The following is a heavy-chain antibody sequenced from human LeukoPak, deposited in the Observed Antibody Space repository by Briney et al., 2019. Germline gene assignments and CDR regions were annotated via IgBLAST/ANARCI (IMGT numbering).Heavy chain of an antibody. CDR1: GYSFTSYW. CDR2: IYPGDSDT. CDR3: ATGEVIVGARY. J-gene: IGHJ4*02. D-gene: IGHD1-26*01. V-gene: IGHV5-51*01. Sequence: GESLKISCKGSGYSFTSYWIGWVRPMPGKGLEWMGIIYPGDSDTRYSPSFQGQVTISADKSISTAYLQWSSLQASDTAVYYCATGEVIVGARYWGQGTLVTVSS.